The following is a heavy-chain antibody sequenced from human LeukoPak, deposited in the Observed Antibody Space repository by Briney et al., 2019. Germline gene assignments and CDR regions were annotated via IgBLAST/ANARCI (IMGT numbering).Heavy chain of an antibody. V-gene: IGHV1-69*05. D-gene: IGHD6-13*01. CDR2: IIPIFGTA. CDR3: ARGRQLEYYFDY. J-gene: IGHJ4*02. Sequence: SVKVPCKASGGTFSSYAISWVRQAPGQGLEWMGGIIPIFGTANYAQKFQGRVTITTDESTSTAYMELSSLRSEDTAVYYCARGRQLEYYFDYWGQGTLVTVSS. CDR1: GGTFSSYA.